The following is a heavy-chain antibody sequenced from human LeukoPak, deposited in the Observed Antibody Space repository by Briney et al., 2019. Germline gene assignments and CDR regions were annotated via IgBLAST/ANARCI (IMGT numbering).Heavy chain of an antibody. CDR2: INPSGGST. CDR3: ARDWKARSTWGYSYGYFDY. D-gene: IGHD5-18*01. CDR1: GYTFPSYF. V-gene: IGHV1-46*01. Sequence: ASVKVSCKASGYTFPSYFMHWVRQAPGQGLEWMGIINPSGGSTSYAQKFQGRVTMTRDTSTSTVYMELSSLRSEDTAVYYCARDWKARSTWGYSYGYFDYWGQGTLVTVS. J-gene: IGHJ4*02.